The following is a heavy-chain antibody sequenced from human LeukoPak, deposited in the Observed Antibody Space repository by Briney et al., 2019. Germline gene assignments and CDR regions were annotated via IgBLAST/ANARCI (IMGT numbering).Heavy chain of an antibody. D-gene: IGHD3-10*01. Sequence: ASVKVSCKASGYTFTSYDINWVRQAPGQGLEWMGWINPNSGGTNYAQKFQGRVTMTRDTSISTAYMELSRLRSDDTAVYYCAREGSGSYYNVRWFDPWGQGTLVTVSS. J-gene: IGHJ5*02. CDR1: GYTFTSYD. CDR3: AREGSGSYYNVRWFDP. CDR2: INPNSGGT. V-gene: IGHV1-2*02.